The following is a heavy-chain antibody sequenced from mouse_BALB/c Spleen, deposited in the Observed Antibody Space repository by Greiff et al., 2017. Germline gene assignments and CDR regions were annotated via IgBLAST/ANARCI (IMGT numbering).Heavy chain of an antibody. CDR3: ASGYDSYYGDAMDY. D-gene: IGHD2-3*01. CDR2: IHYSGST. Sequence: EVKLEESGPDLVKPSQSLSLTCTVSGYSITSGYIWHLIRQFPENKLEWMGYIHYSGSTNYNPTFKRRVSITRDTSKNQFFLQLNTVTTEDTAMYYCASGYDSYYGDAMDYWGQGTTVTVSS. J-gene: IGHJ4*01. V-gene: IGHV3-1*02. CDR1: GYSITSGYI.